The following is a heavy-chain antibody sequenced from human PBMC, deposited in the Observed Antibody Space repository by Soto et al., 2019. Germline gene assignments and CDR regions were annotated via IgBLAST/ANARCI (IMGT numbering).Heavy chain of an antibody. CDR3: AKVGSSSWRGGSGMDV. CDR2: ISGSGGST. Sequence: QPGGSLRLSCAASGFTFSSYAMSWVRQAPGKGLEWVSAISGSGGSTYYADSVKGRFTISRDNSKNTLYLQMNSLRAEGTAVYYCAKVGSSSWRGGSGMDVWGQGTTVTVSS. D-gene: IGHD6-13*01. V-gene: IGHV3-23*01. J-gene: IGHJ6*02. CDR1: GFTFSSYA.